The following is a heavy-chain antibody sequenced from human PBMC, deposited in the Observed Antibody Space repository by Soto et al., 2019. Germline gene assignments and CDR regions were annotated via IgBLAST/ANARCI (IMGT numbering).Heavy chain of an antibody. CDR1: GSSISSGGYY. J-gene: IGHJ6*02. CDR3: ARDGGRDDTEV. CDR2: IYYSGST. D-gene: IGHD3-16*01. V-gene: IGHV4-31*03. Sequence: TLSLTCTVSGSSISSGGYYWSWIRQHPGKGLEWIGYIYYSGSTYYNPSLKSRVFISVDTSKNHFSLNLSSVTAADTAMYYCARDGGRDDTEVRGQGTTVTV.